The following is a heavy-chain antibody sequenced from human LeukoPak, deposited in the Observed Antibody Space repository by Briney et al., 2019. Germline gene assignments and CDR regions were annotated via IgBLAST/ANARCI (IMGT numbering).Heavy chain of an antibody. D-gene: IGHD1-14*01. J-gene: IGHJ5*02. CDR3: AKELSFTGPANR. Sequence: GGSLRLSCAASGFTFSNYAMSWVRQAPGKGLEWVSGITGTGGSTFHANSVKGRFTISRDNSKNTLYLQMDSLRAEDTAVYYCAKELSFTGPANRWGQGTLVTVSS. V-gene: IGHV3-23*01. CDR2: ITGTGGST. CDR1: GFTFSNYA.